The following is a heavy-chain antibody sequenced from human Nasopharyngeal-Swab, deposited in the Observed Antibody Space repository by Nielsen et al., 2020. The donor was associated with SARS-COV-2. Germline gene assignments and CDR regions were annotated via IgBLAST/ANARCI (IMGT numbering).Heavy chain of an antibody. V-gene: IGHV1-69*04. J-gene: IGHJ2*01. CDR2: IIPILGIA. CDR1: GFTFTSYA. D-gene: IGHD3-22*01. CDR3: ARDVKYYYDSSGYWYFDL. Sequence: SVKVSCKASGFTFTSYAISWVRQAPGQGLEWMGRIIPILGIANYVQKFQGRVTITADKSTSTAYMELSSLRSEDTAVYYCARDVKYYYDSSGYWYFDLWGRGTLVTVSS.